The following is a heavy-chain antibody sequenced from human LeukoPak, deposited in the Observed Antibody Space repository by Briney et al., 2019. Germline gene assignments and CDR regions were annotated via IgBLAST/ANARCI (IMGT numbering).Heavy chain of an antibody. V-gene: IGHV4-39*01. CDR3: ARHGSYFRLFDY. CDR2: IYYSGTT. D-gene: IGHD2/OR15-2a*01. CDR1: GGSISTSSYY. J-gene: IGHJ4*02. Sequence: SETLSLTCTVSGGSISTSSYYWGWLRQPPGEGLEWIGTIYYSGTTYYNPSLKSRVTISVDTSKSQFSLKLSSVTAADTAVYYCARHGSYFRLFDYSGQGTLVTVSS.